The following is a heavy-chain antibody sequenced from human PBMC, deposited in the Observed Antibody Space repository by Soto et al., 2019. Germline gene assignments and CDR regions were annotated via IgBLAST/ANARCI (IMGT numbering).Heavy chain of an antibody. D-gene: IGHD6-19*01. V-gene: IGHV4-31*03. CDR1: GYSITAGGYY. Sequence: SETLSLTCFVSGYSITAGGYYWSWIRHHPGKGLEWIGSFYSSGSIIYNPSLRSRVSISGDTSSNQFSMSLTSVTAADTARYYCARMYSSGSGWFHPWGQGTLVTISS. CDR2: FYSSGSI. CDR3: ARMYSSGSGWFHP. J-gene: IGHJ5*02.